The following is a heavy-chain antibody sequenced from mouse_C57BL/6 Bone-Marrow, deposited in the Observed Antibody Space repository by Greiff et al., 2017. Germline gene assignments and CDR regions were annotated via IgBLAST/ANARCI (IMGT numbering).Heavy chain of an antibody. V-gene: IGHV1-18*01. CDR2: INPNNGGT. J-gene: IGHJ4*01. CDR1: GYTFTDYN. D-gene: IGHD2-12*01. Sequence: VQLKQSGPELVKPGASVKIPCKASGYTFTDYNMDWVKQSHGKSLEWIGDINPNNGGTIYNQKFKGKATLTVDKSSSTAYMELRSLTSEDTAVYYCARGRRGYYAMDYWGQGTSVTVSS. CDR3: ARGRRGYYAMDY.